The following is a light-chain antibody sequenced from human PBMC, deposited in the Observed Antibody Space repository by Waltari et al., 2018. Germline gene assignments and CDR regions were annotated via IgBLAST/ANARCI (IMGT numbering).Light chain of an antibody. CDR2: EVF. V-gene: IGLV2-14*02. CDR1: TRDVGSYDL. CDR3: SSFTSSSSWV. Sequence: QSALTQPASVSGTPGQSITISCTGTTRDVGSYDLVSWYQQHPGEAPKLLICEVFKRPSGLSNRFSGSKSGNTASLTISGLQTEDEADYYCSSFTSSSSWVFGGGTRLTVL. J-gene: IGLJ3*02.